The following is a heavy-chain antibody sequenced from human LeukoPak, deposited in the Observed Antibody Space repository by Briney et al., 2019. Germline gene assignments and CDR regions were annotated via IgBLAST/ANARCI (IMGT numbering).Heavy chain of an antibody. CDR1: GGSINNYY. Sequence: SETLSLTCTVSGGSINNYYWSWIRQPAGKGLEWIGRIYSSGSTSYNPSLKSRVTISIDTSKNQFSLSVTAVTAADTAVYYCAKDPENYYDSSGYHYWGQGTLVTVSS. J-gene: IGHJ4*02. CDR2: IYSSGST. D-gene: IGHD3-22*01. V-gene: IGHV4-4*07. CDR3: AKDPENYYDSSGYHY.